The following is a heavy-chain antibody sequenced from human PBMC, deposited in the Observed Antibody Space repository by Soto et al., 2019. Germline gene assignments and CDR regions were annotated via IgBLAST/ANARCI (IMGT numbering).Heavy chain of an antibody. Sequence: VGSLRLSCAASGFTFCSYSMNWVRQAPGKGLEWVSSISSSSSYIYYADSVKGRFTISRDNAKNSLYLQMNSLRAEDTAVYYCAREERDGYNDYWGQGTLVTSPQ. V-gene: IGHV3-21*01. CDR1: GFTFCSYS. D-gene: IGHD5-12*01. CDR2: ISSSSSYI. CDR3: AREERDGYNDY. J-gene: IGHJ4*02.